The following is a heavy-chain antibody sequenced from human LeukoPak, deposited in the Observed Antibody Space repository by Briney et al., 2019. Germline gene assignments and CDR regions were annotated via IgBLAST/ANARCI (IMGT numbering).Heavy chain of an antibody. CDR3: ARGADVDTAMVGWFDP. Sequence: ASVKVSCKASGYTFTSYAMHWVRQAPGQRLEWMGWINAGNGNTKYSQKFQGRVTITRDTPASTAYMELSSLRSEDTAVYYCARGADVDTAMVGWFDPWGQGTLVTVSS. V-gene: IGHV1-3*01. D-gene: IGHD5-18*01. J-gene: IGHJ5*02. CDR1: GYTFTSYA. CDR2: INAGNGNT.